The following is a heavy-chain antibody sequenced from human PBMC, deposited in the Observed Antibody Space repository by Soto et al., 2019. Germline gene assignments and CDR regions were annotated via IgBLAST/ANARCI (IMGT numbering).Heavy chain of an antibody. D-gene: IGHD1-1*01. Sequence: GGSLRLSCTASGFTFSNYAMTWVRQVPGKGLEWVSVISDSGSNTYYTDSVKGRFTISRDNSKNTLYLLMKSLRAEDTALYYCAKNSPNHNFDDFDIRGQGTKVTVS. V-gene: IGHV3-23*01. CDR2: ISDSGSNT. CDR1: GFTFSNYA. J-gene: IGHJ3*02. CDR3: AKNSPNHNFDDFDI.